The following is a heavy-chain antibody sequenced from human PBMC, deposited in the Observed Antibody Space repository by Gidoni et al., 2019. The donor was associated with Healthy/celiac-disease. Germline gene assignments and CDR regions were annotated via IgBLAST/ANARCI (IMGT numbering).Heavy chain of an antibody. CDR2: ISYDGSNK. D-gene: IGHD2-15*01. CDR3: AKDRVVAATPAIDY. V-gene: IGHV3-30*18. CDR1: GFTFSSYG. J-gene: IGHJ4*02. Sequence: QVQLVESGGGVVQPGRSLRLSCAASGFTFSSYGMHWVRQAPGKGLEWVAVISYDGSNKYYAASVKGRFTISRDNSKNTLYRQMNSLRAEDTAVYYCAKDRVVAATPAIDYWGQGTLVTVSS.